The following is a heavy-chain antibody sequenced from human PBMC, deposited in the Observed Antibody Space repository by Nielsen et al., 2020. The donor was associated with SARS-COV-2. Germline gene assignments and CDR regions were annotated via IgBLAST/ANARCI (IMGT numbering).Heavy chain of an antibody. CDR2: INPNSGGT. V-gene: IGHV1-2*02. CDR1: GYTFTGYY. Sequence: ASVKVSCKASGYTFTGYYMHWVRQAPGQGLEWMGWINPNSGGTNYAQKFQGRVTMTRNTSISTAYMELSSLRSEDTAVYYCATDLGLDYWGQGTLVTVPS. J-gene: IGHJ4*02. CDR3: ATDLGLDY.